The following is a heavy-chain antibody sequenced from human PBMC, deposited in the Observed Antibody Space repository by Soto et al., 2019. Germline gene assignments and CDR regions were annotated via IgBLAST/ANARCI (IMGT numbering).Heavy chain of an antibody. Sequence: GGSLRLSCAASGFSFSSFAMTWVRQPPGKGLEWVSAISCSGGSKYYAYSVKGRFNISRDSSKNTLHLQMNSLRAEDTAIYYFANVRHTRFSDXWGQGAMVTVSX. V-gene: IGHV3-23*01. CDR3: ANVRHTRFSDX. CDR2: ISCSGGSK. CDR1: GFSFSSFA. D-gene: IGHD2-15*01. J-gene: IGHJ4*02.